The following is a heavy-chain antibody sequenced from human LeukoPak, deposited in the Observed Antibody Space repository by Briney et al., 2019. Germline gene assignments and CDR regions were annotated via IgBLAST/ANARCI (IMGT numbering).Heavy chain of an antibody. D-gene: IGHD6-13*01. V-gene: IGHV4-4*07. CDR3: ARDLSSSWPPGNWFDP. Sequence: SETLSLTCTVSGGSISSYYWSWIRQPAGKGLEWIGRIYTSGSTNYNPSLKSRVTMSVDTSKNQFSLKLSSVTAADTAVYYCARDLSSSWPPGNWFDPWGQGTLVTVSS. J-gene: IGHJ5*02. CDR2: IYTSGST. CDR1: GGSISSYY.